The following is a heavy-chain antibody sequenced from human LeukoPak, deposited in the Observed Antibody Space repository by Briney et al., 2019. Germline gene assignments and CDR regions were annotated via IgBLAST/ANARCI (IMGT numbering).Heavy chain of an antibody. Sequence: GGSLRLSCAASGFTFSSYGMHWVRQAPGKGLEWVTVISYDGSNKYFADSVKGRFTISRDNSKNTLFLQMNSLRAEDTAVYYCAKDMTQFWSGPDYWGQGTLVTVSS. CDR1: GFTFSSYG. V-gene: IGHV3-30*18. CDR2: ISYDGSNK. J-gene: IGHJ4*02. D-gene: IGHD3-3*01. CDR3: AKDMTQFWSGPDY.